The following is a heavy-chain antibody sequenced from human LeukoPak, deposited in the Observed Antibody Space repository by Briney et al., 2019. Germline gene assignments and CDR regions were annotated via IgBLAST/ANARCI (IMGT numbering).Heavy chain of an antibody. D-gene: IGHD3-22*01. CDR1: GGSISCGSYY. CDR2: IHTSGST. J-gene: IGHJ5*02. Sequence: SQTLSLTCTVSGGSISCGSYYWSWIRQPAGKGLEWIGRIHTSGSTNQNPSLKSRVTISVDTSMNQFFLKLSSVTAADTAVYYCARLSYYYDSTWGQGTLVTVFS. CDR3: ARLSYYYDST. V-gene: IGHV4-61*02.